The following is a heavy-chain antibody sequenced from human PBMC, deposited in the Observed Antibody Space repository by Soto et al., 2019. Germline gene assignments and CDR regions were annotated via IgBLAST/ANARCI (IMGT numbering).Heavy chain of an antibody. CDR2: VYPDDSDT. Sequence: GESLKISCKASGYSFNIYWIGWVRQLPGKGMEWMGVVYPDDSDTIYSPSFQGQVTISVDKSISTAYLQWSSLKASDTAMYYCARRFHSNSPGGGLDVWGQGTSVTVSS. D-gene: IGHD2-2*01. J-gene: IGHJ6*02. CDR1: GYSFNIYW. CDR3: ARRFHSNSPGGGLDV. V-gene: IGHV5-51*01.